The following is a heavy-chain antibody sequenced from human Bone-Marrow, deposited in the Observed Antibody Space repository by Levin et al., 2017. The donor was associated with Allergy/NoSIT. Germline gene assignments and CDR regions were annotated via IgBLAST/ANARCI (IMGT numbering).Heavy chain of an antibody. CDR1: GYTFTSYY. CDR3: AGRSSPYAGYFYYSMDV. V-gene: IGHV1-46*01. D-gene: IGHD2-2*01. CDR2: INPSGGST. Sequence: ASVKVSCKASGYTFTSYYINWVRQAPGEGLEWMGIINPSGGSTSYAEKFQDRITMTTDTSTRTVYMELSSLRSGDTAVYYCAGRSSPYAGYFYYSMDVWGKGTTVTVSS. J-gene: IGHJ6*03.